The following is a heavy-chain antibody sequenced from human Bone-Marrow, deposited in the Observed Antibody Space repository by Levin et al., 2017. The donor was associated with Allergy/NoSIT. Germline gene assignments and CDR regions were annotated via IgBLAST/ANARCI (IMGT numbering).Heavy chain of an antibody. J-gene: IGHJ6*02. CDR3: ARDRLRFLEWLTEWGYYYYGMDV. CDR1: GYTFTSYD. D-gene: IGHD3-3*01. CDR2: MNPNSGNT. Sequence: ASVKVSCKASGYTFTSYDINWVRQATGQGLEWMGWMNPNSGNTGYAQKFQGRVTMTRNTSISTAYMELSSLRSEDTAVYYCARDRLRFLEWLTEWGYYYYGMDVWGQGTTVTVSS. V-gene: IGHV1-8*01.